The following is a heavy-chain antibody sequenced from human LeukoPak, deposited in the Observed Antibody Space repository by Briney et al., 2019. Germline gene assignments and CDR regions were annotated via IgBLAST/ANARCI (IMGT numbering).Heavy chain of an antibody. D-gene: IGHD3-10*01. CDR1: GFTFSSYN. CDR3: ASDYYGSGSYYRDY. V-gene: IGHV3-21*01. CDR2: ISSSSSYI. Sequence: GGSLRLSCVASGFTFSSYNMNWVRQAPGKGLEWVSSISSSSSYIYYADSVKGRFTISRDNAKNSLYLQMNSLRAEDTAMYYCASDYYGSGSYYRDYWGQGTLVTVSS. J-gene: IGHJ4*02.